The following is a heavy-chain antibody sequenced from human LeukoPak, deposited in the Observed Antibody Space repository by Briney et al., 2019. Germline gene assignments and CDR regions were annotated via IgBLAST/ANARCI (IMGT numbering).Heavy chain of an antibody. J-gene: IGHJ4*02. CDR3: ARHPPATERFDY. CDR1: GGSIINNY. CDR2: VYYDGST. V-gene: IGHV4-59*01. Sequence: SETLSLTCTVSGGSIINNYWSWIRQPPEKGLEWIGYVYYDGSTNYNPSLKSRVTMSVDTSKNQLSLKLTSVTAADTAMYYCARHPPATERFDYWGQGTLVTVSS.